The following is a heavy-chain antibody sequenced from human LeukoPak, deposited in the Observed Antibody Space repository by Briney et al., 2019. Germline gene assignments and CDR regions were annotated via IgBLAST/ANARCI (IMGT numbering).Heavy chain of an antibody. V-gene: IGHV3-21*01. D-gene: IGHD2-15*01. J-gene: IGHJ4*02. CDR1: GFTFSSYS. CDR3: ARASGYCSGGSCYPPYNYFDY. CDR2: ISSSSSYI. Sequence: GGSLRLSCAASGFTFSSYSMNWVRQAPGKGLEWVSSISSSSSYIYYADSVKGRFTIPRDNAKNSLYLQMNSLRAEDTAVYYCARASGYCSGGSCYPPYNYFDYWGQGTLVTVSS.